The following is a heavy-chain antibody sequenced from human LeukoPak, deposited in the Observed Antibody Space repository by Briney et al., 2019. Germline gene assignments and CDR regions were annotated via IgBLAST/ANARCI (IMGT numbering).Heavy chain of an antibody. CDR3: ARGVYIAAAQYGY. J-gene: IGHJ4*02. Sequence: SETLSLTCTVSGGSISSYYWSWIRQPPGKGLEWIGYIYYSGTTNYNPSLKSRVTISVDTSKNQFSLKLSSVTAADTAVCYCARGVYIAAAQYGYWGQGTLVTVSA. V-gene: IGHV4-59*01. CDR1: GGSISSYY. CDR2: IYYSGTT. D-gene: IGHD6-13*01.